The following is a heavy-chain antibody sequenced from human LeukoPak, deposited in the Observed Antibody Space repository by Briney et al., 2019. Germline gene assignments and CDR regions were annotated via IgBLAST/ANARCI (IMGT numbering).Heavy chain of an antibody. CDR1: GFTFSNYA. CDR3: AKGLKGCSGSSCYYFFDF. Sequence: GGSLRLSCAASGFTFSNYAMNWVRQAPGKGLEWVSSIAGSGGDAYYADSVKGRFTISRDNSKNTLDLQMNSLRAEDTAVYYCAKGLKGCSGSSCYYFFDFWGQGALITVSS. D-gene: IGHD2-15*01. CDR2: IAGSGGDA. J-gene: IGHJ4*02. V-gene: IGHV3-23*01.